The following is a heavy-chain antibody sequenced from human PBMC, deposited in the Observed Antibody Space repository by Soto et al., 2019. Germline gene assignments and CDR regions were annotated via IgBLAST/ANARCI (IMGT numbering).Heavy chain of an antibody. CDR3: ATDLIAAAGSVIWFDP. J-gene: IGHJ5*02. CDR2: IYYSGST. CDR1: GGSISSYY. Sequence: PSETLSLTCTVSGGSISSYYWSWIRQPPGKGLEWIGYIYYSGSTNYNPSLKSRVTISVDTSKNQFSLKLSSVTAADTAVYYCATDLIAAAGSVIWFDPWGHGTLVTVSS. D-gene: IGHD6-13*01. V-gene: IGHV4-59*01.